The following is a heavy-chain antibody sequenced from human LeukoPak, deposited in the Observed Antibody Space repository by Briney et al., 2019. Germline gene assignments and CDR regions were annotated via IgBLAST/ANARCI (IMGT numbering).Heavy chain of an antibody. CDR3: ARHPPVAAVGFDF. D-gene: IGHD6-13*01. CDR2: IYHNENI. J-gene: IGHJ4*02. CDR1: GGSISRSGSY. V-gene: IGHV4-39*01. Sequence: SGTLSLTCSVSGGSISRSGSYWGWLRQPPGKGLEYIASIYHNENIYFNPSLKSRPTISVDTSKNQFSLKLRSVTAADTAVYYCARHPPVAAVGFDFWGQGTLVTVSS.